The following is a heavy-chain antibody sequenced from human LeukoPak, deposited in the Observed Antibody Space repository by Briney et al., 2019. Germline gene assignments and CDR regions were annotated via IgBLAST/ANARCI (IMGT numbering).Heavy chain of an antibody. D-gene: IGHD3-10*01. Sequence: PGRSLRLSCAASGFTFSSYGMHWVRQAPGKGLEWVAVISYDGSNKYYADSVKGRFTISRDNSKNTLYLQMNSLRAEDTAVYYCASPGPGMVRGVIGFDYWGQGTLVTVSS. V-gene: IGHV3-30*03. J-gene: IGHJ4*02. CDR3: ASPGPGMVRGVIGFDY. CDR2: ISYDGSNK. CDR1: GFTFSSYG.